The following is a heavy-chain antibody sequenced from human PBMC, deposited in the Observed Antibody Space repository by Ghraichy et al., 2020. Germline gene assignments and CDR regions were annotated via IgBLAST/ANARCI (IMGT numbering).Heavy chain of an antibody. D-gene: IGHD6-13*01. CDR3: AKAGFSSSWPTDYYYAMDV. CDR2: TSYDGSNK. V-gene: IGHV3-30*18. Sequence: RGSLRLSCAASGFTFSNFAMHWVRQAPSKGLEWVAVTSYDGSNKDYADSVKGRFTISRDNSKKTLYLQMNSLRAEDTAVYYCAKAGFSSSWPTDYYYAMDVWGQGTTVTVSS. J-gene: IGHJ6*02. CDR1: GFTFSNFA.